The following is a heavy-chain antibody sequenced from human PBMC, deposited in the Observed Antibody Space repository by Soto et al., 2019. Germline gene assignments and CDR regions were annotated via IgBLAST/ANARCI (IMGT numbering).Heavy chain of an antibody. CDR3: AREGGVEMATITHYYYCGLHV. CDR2: INPSGGST. Sequence: ASVKVSCKASGYTFTSYYMHWVRQAPGQGLEWMGIINPSGGSTSYAQKFQGRVTMTRDTSTSTVYMELSSLRSEDTAVYYCAREGGVEMATITHYYYCGLHVWGQGPTVTVAS. V-gene: IGHV1-46*01. D-gene: IGHD5-12*01. CDR1: GYTFTSYY. J-gene: IGHJ6*02.